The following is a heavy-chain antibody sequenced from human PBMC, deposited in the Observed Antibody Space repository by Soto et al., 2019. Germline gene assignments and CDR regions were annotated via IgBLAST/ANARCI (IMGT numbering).Heavy chain of an antibody. V-gene: IGHV1-69*13. CDR3: AGVRLYCSSTSCYNSQGFDY. CDR2: IIPIFGTA. Sequence: SVKVSCKASGGTFSSYAISWVRQAPGQGLEWMGGIIPIFGTANYAQKFQGRVTITADESTSTAYMELSSLRSEDTAVYYCAGVRLYCSSTSCYNSQGFDYWGQGTLVTVSS. D-gene: IGHD2-2*02. J-gene: IGHJ4*02. CDR1: GGTFSSYA.